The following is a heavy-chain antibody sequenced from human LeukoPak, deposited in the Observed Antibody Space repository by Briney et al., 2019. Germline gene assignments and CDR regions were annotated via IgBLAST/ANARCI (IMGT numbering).Heavy chain of an antibody. D-gene: IGHD3-10*02. CDR3: AELGITMIGGV. CDR2: ISSSGSTI. Sequence: GGSLRLSCAASGFTFSSYEMNWVRQAPGKGLEWVSYISSSGSTIYYADSVKGRFTISRDNAKNSLYLQMNSLRAEGTAVYYCAELGITMIGGVWGKGATVTISS. V-gene: IGHV3-48*03. J-gene: IGHJ6*04. CDR1: GFTFSSYE.